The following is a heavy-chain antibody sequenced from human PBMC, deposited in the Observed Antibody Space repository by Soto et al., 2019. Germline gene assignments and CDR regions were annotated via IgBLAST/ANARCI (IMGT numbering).Heavy chain of an antibody. V-gene: IGHV3-15*01. J-gene: IGHJ3*02. CDR2: IKSKTDGGTT. CDR3: TTTLHDCGGNPDAFDI. D-gene: IGHD4-17*01. CDR1: GFTFSNAW. Sequence: GGSLRLSCAASGFTFSNAWMSWVRQAPGKGLEWVGRIKSKTDGGTTDYAAPVKGRFTISRDDSKNTLYLQMNSLKTEDTAVYYCTTTLHDCGGNPDAFDIWGQGTMVTVSS.